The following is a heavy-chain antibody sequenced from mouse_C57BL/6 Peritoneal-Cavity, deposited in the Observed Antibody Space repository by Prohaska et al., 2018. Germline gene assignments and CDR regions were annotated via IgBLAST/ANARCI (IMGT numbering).Heavy chain of an antibody. D-gene: IGHD2-1*01. V-gene: IGHV1-61*01. CDR1: GYTFTSYW. J-gene: IGHJ4*01. Sequence: QVQLQQPGAELVRPGSSVKLSCKASGYTFTSYWMDWVKQRTGQGLEWIGNIYPSESETHYNQKFKDKGTLTVDKSSSTAYMQLSSLTSEDSAVYYCACNYDAMDYWGQGTSVTVSS. CDR2: IYPSESET. CDR3: ACNYDAMDY.